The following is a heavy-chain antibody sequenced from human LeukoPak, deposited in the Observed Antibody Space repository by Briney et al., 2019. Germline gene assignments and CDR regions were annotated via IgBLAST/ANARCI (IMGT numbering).Heavy chain of an antibody. V-gene: IGHV4-39*07. J-gene: IGHJ4*02. CDR1: GGSISSSSYY. Sequence: SETLSLTCTVSGGSISSSSYYWGWIRQPPGKGLEWIGSIYYSGSTYYNSSLKSRVTISVGTSKNQFSLRLSSVTAADTAVYYCARVYGSFDYWGQGTLVTVSS. CDR3: ARVYGSFDY. CDR2: IYYSGST. D-gene: IGHD3-10*01.